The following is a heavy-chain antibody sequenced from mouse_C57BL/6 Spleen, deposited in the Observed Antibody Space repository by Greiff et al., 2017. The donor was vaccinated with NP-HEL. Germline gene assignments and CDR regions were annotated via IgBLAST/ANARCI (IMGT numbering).Heavy chain of an antibody. CDR1: GFTFSSYG. CDR2: ISSGGSYT. CDR3: ARHYSNCLDY. Sequence: EVMLVESGGDLVKPGGSLKLSCAASGFTFSSYGMYWVRQTPDKRLEWVATISSGGSYTYYPDSVKGRFTISRDNAKNTLYLQMSSLKSEDTAMYYCARHYSNCLDYWGQGTTLTVSS. J-gene: IGHJ2*01. D-gene: IGHD2-5*01. V-gene: IGHV5-6*01.